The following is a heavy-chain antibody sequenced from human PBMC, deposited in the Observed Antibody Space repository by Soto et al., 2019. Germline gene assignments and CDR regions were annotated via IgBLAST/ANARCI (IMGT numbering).Heavy chain of an antibody. CDR2: ISGSARST. CDR1: GFTFSNNA. CDR3: AKAGYTYGQPDY. Sequence: EVQLLESGGGLVQPGGSLRLSCAASGFTFSNNAMNWVRQAPGKGLEWVSGISGSARSTCYADSVKGRFTISRDNSKNTLYLQMSSLRAEDTAVYYCAKAGYTYGQPDYWGQGTLVTVSS. V-gene: IGHV3-23*01. D-gene: IGHD2-8*01. J-gene: IGHJ4*01.